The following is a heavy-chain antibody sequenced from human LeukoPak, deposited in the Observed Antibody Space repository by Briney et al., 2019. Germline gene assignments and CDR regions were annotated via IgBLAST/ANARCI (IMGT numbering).Heavy chain of an antibody. Sequence: GESLKISCKGSGYSFSNYWIGWVRQMPGKGLEWMGMMFPGDSDTRYSPSFEGQVTISADKSISTAYLQWSSLKASDTAMYYCARHGSSYYEPRYNWLDPWGQGTLVTVSS. D-gene: IGHD3-16*01. CDR2: MFPGDSDT. CDR3: ARHGSSYYEPRYNWLDP. J-gene: IGHJ5*02. CDR1: GYSFSNYW. V-gene: IGHV5-51*01.